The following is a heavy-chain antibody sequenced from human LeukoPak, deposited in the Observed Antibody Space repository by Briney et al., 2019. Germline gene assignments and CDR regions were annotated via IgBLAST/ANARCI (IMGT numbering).Heavy chain of an antibody. D-gene: IGHD3-10*01. Sequence: PGGSLRLSCAASGFTFSNAWMSWVRQAPGKGLEWVGRIISKAGGETTDYAAPVKGRFTISRDDSRNTVYLQMNSLRAEDTAVYYCAIEWFGEFPEGLWGQGTLVTVSS. CDR1: GFTFSNAW. J-gene: IGHJ4*02. CDR3: AIEWFGEFPEGL. V-gene: IGHV3-15*01. CDR2: IISKAGGETT.